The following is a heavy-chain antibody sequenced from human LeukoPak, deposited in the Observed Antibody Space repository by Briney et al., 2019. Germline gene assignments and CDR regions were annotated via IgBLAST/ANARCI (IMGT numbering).Heavy chain of an antibody. D-gene: IGHD6-19*01. Sequence: ASVKVSCKASGFTFTRYGISWVRQAPGQGLEWMAWISAYNGDTKYAQKFQGRLTMTTDTSPSTAYMELRSLRSDDTAVYYCARDPSNTSGWYAWADYWGQGTLVTVSS. V-gene: IGHV1-18*01. CDR3: ARDPSNTSGWYAWADY. CDR2: ISAYNGDT. J-gene: IGHJ4*02. CDR1: GFTFTRYG.